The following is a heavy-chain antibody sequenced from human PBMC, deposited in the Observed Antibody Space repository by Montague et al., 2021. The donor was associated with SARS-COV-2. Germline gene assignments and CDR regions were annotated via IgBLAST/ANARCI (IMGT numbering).Heavy chain of an antibody. D-gene: IGHD2-2*01. Sequence: SLRLSCAASGFTFSSYAMSWVRQAPGKGLEWVSAISGSGGSTYYADSVKGRFTISRDNSKNTLYLQMNSLRAEDTAVYYCAMPYYSSTSCYYYYGMDVWGQGTTVTVSS. CDR2: ISGSGGST. J-gene: IGHJ6*02. CDR1: GFTFSSYA. V-gene: IGHV3-23*01. CDR3: AMPYYSSTSCYYYYGMDV.